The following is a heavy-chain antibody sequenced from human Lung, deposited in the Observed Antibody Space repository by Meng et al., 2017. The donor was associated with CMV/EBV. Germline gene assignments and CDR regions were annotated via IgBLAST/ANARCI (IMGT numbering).Heavy chain of an antibody. J-gene: IGHJ4*02. V-gene: IGHV1-8*01. Sequence: ASXXVSXKASGYTFTSYDINWVRQATGQGLEWMGWMNPNSGNTGYAQNFQGRVTMTRNTSISTVYMELSGLRSEDTAVYYCARRRGGSSWGDFDYWGQGTLVTSPQ. CDR3: ARRRGGSSWGDFDY. D-gene: IGHD6-6*01. CDR1: GYTFTSYD. CDR2: MNPNSGNT.